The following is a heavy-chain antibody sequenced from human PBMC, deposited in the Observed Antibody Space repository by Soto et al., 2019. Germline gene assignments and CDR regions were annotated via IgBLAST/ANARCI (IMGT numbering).Heavy chain of an antibody. V-gene: IGHV3-23*01. CDR2: ISGSGGST. CDR3: AKDLTLGLGDY. Sequence: ESLRLSCAASGFAFSSYAMSWVRQAPGKGLEWVSAISGSGGSTYYADSVKGRFTISRDNSKNTLYLQMNSLRAEDTAVYYCAKDLTLGLGDYWGQGTLVTVSS. CDR1: GFAFSSYA. D-gene: IGHD2-15*01. J-gene: IGHJ4*02.